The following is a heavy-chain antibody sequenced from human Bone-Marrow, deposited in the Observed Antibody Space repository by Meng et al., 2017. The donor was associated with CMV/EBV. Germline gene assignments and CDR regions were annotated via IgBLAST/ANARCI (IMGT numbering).Heavy chain of an antibody. D-gene: IGHD3-3*01. CDR2: INPNSGGT. Sequence: ASVKVSCKASGYTFTGYYMHWVRQAPGQGLEWIGWINPNSGGTNYAQKFQGRVTMTRDTSISTAYMELSRLRSDDTAVYYCARDEADYDFWRGYSGGFYFAYWGQGTLVTVSS. V-gene: IGHV1-2*02. CDR3: ARDEADYDFWRGYSGGFYFAY. J-gene: IGHJ4*02. CDR1: GYTFTGYY.